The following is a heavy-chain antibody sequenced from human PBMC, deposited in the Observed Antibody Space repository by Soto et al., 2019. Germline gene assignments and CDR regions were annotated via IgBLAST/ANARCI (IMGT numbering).Heavy chain of an antibody. CDR1: GYTFTNFY. CDR3: ARLLVPYCGGDCFSGFDY. V-gene: IGHV1-46*01. CDR2: LNPSGGST. J-gene: IGHJ4*02. Sequence: QVQLVQSGAEVQEPGASVRVSCKASGYTFTNFYIHWVRQAPGQGLEWMGILNPSGGSTKYAQKLQGRVTLTGDTSTSTVYMELSSLKSEDTAVYYCARLLVPYCGGDCFSGFDYWGQGTLVTVSS. D-gene: IGHD2-21*02.